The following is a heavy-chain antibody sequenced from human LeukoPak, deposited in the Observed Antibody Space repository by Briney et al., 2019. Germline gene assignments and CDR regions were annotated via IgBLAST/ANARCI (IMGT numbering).Heavy chain of an antibody. CDR1: GGSICTSHYY. J-gene: IGHJ5*02. CDR3: ARQGVSDLNCFDP. CDR2: VYQSGST. Sequence: SETLSLTCTVSGGSICTSHYYWVWIRQPPGKGLEWIGNVYQSGSTDYNPSLKNRVTISVDTSKNQFSLKLTSVTAADTAVYYCARQGVSDLNCFDPWGQGTRVTVSS. V-gene: IGHV4-39*01. D-gene: IGHD2-21*02.